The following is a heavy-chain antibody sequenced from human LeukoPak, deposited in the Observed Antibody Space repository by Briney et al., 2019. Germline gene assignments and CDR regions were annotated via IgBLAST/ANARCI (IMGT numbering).Heavy chain of an antibody. J-gene: IGHJ3*01. CDR3: TSDLDKSDGL. CDR1: GFTFSSYW. CDR2: INFDGSEK. V-gene: IGHV3-7*01. D-gene: IGHD2-8*01. Sequence: GGSLRLSCAASGFTFSSYWLSWVRQAPWKGLEWVANINFDGSEKYYVDSVKGRFTISRDNAKSSLYLQMNSLRAEDTAVYYCTSDLDKSDGLWGQGTKVTVSS.